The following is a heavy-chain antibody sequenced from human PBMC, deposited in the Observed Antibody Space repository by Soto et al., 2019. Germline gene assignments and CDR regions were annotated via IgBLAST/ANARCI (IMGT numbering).Heavy chain of an antibody. V-gene: IGHV1-3*01. J-gene: IGHJ4*03. D-gene: IGHD4-4*01. CDR2: INAGNGNT. CDR3: AGRAAAVTTCSFDS. CDR1: GYTFTNYA. Sequence: ASVKVSCKASGYTFTNYAMHWVRQAPGQRLEWMGWINAGNGNTKYSQKFQGRVTITRDTSASTAYMELSSLRSEDTAVYYCAGRAAAVTTCSFDSGGEATLSPSP.